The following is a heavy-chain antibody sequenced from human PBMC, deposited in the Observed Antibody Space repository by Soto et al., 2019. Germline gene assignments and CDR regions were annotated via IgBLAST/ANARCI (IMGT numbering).Heavy chain of an antibody. Sequence: PGESLKISCKGSGDSFTNYWIGWVRQMPGTGLEWMGIIYPGDSDTRYSPSFQGQVTISADKSISTAYLQWSSLKASDTAMYYCARFPAVRTNYYYYYGMDVWGQGTTVTVSS. CDR2: IYPGDSDT. V-gene: IGHV5-51*01. CDR1: GDSFTNYW. J-gene: IGHJ6*02. CDR3: ARFPAVRTNYYYYYGMDV.